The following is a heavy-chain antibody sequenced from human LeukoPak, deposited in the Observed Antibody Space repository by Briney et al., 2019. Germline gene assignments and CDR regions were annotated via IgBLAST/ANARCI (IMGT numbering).Heavy chain of an antibody. D-gene: IGHD5-24*01. CDR3: AIAQMATINY. CDR2: INHSGST. CDR1: GGSFSGYY. Sequence: SETLPLTCAVYGGSFSGYYWSWIRQPPGKGLEWIGEINHSGSTNYNPSLKSRVTISVDTSKNQFSLKLSSVTAADTAVYYCAIAQMATINYWGQGTLVTVSS. V-gene: IGHV4-34*01. J-gene: IGHJ4*02.